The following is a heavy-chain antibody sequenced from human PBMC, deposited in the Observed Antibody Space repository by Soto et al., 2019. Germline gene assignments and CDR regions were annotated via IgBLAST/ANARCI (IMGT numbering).Heavy chain of an antibody. Sequence: RLSCAASGFTFSSYTMSWVRQAPGKGLEWVSGISATGGSTYYADSVKGRFTFSRDNSKNTLYLQMNSLRAEDTAVYYCAKGFIRDCGGDCTVDTWGQGTLVTVSS. CDR2: ISATGGST. CDR1: GFTFSSYT. J-gene: IGHJ5*02. D-gene: IGHD2-21*02. CDR3: AKGFIRDCGGDCTVDT. V-gene: IGHV3-23*01.